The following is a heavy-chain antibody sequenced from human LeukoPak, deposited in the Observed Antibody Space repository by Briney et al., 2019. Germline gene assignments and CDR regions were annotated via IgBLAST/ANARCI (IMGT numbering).Heavy chain of an antibody. CDR3: AKEGYASSWYRFDY. V-gene: IGHV3-23*01. CDR2: ISGSGSST. D-gene: IGHD6-13*01. CDR1: GFTFSSYT. J-gene: IGHJ4*02. Sequence: PGGLRLSCAASGFTFSSYTMSRVRQAPGKGLEWVSGISGSGSSTYYADSVKGRFNISRDNSKNMVYLQMNRLRADDTAVYHCAKEGYASSWYRFDYWGQGTLVTVSS.